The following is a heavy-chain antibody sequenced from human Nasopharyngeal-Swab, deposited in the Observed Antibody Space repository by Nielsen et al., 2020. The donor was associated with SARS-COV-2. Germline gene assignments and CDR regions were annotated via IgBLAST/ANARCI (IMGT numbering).Heavy chain of an antibody. Sequence: GESLKISCAASGFTFSSYAMSWVRQAPGKGLEWVSAISGSGGSTYYADSVKGRFTISRDNSKNTLYLQMSSLRAEDTAVYYCAKDRYSWVAAAAPGVYFDYWGQGTLVTVSS. J-gene: IGHJ4*02. CDR1: GFTFSSYA. D-gene: IGHD6-13*01. CDR3: AKDRYSWVAAAAPGVYFDY. V-gene: IGHV3-23*01. CDR2: ISGSGGST.